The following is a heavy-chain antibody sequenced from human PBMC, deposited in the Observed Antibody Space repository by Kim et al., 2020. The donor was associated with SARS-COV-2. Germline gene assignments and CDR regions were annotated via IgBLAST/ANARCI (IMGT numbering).Heavy chain of an antibody. CDR3: ARELVSGYYYFFCY. Sequence: ADSVKDRLTIARDNAKNSLYLQMNSLRAEDTAVYYCARELVSGYYYFFCYWGQGTLVTVSS. V-gene: IGHV3-21*01. D-gene: IGHD3-22*01. J-gene: IGHJ4*02.